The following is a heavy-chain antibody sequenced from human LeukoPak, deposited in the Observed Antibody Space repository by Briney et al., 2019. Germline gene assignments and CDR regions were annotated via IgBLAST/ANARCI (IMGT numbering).Heavy chain of an antibody. CDR3: ARQTGSGLFTLP. Sequence: SETLSLTCAVSGGSFSGYYWNWIRQPPGKGLEWIGEINHSGSTNYNPSLKSRVTISVDTSQKQFSLRLSSVTAADTAVYYCARQTGSGLFTLPGGQGTLVTVSS. J-gene: IGHJ4*02. V-gene: IGHV4-34*01. CDR2: INHSGST. CDR1: GGSFSGYY. D-gene: IGHD3/OR15-3a*01.